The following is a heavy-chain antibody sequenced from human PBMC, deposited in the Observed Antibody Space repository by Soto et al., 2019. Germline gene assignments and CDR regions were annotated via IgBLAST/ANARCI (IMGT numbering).Heavy chain of an antibody. Sequence: GESLKISCKGSGYNFISYWISWVRQMPGKGLEWMGRIDPSDSYTNYSQSFQGHVTISADKSISTAYLQWSSLKASGTAMYYCARPYSSGEDTDVWGQGTTVTVSS. CDR3: ARPYSSGEDTDV. CDR1: GYNFISYW. D-gene: IGHD3-22*01. CDR2: IDPSDSYT. V-gene: IGHV5-10-1*01. J-gene: IGHJ6*02.